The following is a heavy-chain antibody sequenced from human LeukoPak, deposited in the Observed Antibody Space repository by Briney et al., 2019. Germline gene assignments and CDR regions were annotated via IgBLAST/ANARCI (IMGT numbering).Heavy chain of an antibody. D-gene: IGHD6-6*01. CDR2: MSSRGSII. V-gene: IGHV3-48*03. CDR3: TKDSSSSNYYYGMDV. J-gene: IGHJ6*02. Sequence: PGGSLRLSCAASGFTFSSYEMNWVRQAPGKGLEWVSYMSSRGSIIFYADSVKGRFTISRDNAKNSLYLQMDSLRVEDTAVYYCTKDSSSSNYYYGMDVWGQGTTVTVSS. CDR1: GFTFSSYE.